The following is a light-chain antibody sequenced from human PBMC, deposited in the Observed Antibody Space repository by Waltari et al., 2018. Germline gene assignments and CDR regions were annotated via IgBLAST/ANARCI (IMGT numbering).Light chain of an antibody. V-gene: IGLV1-44*01. CDR2: SNS. CDR3: AAWDDRLNGVL. CDR1: NSNVGSTP. J-gene: IGLJ2*01. Sequence: QSAMTQPPSPSGTPGQRVTISCSGSNSNVGSTPVNWYQQLPGTAPKVLIYSNSRRPSGVPDRFSGSKSGTSASLAISGLQSEDEADYYCAAWDDRLNGVLFGGGTKLTVL.